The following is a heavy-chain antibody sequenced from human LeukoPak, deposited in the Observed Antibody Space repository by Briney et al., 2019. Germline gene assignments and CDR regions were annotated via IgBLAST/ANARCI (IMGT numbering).Heavy chain of an antibody. J-gene: IGHJ2*01. CDR3: ARPATVTTSFWYFDL. CDR1: GGSISSSSYY. CDR2: IFYSGST. V-gene: IGHV4-39*01. D-gene: IGHD4-17*01. Sequence: SETLSLTCTISGGSISSSSYYWGWIRQPPGKGLEWIGSIFYSGSTYYNPSLKSRVTISVDTSKNQFSLNLNSVTAADTSVYYCARPATVTTSFWYFDLWGRGTLVTVSS.